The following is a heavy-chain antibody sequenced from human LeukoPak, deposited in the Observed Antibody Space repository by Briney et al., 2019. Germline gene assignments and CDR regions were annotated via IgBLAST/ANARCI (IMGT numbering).Heavy chain of an antibody. Sequence: GASVKVSCKASGYTFTSYGISWVRQAPGQGLEWMGWISAYNGNTNYAQKLQGRVTMTTDTSTSTAYMELRSLRSDDTAVYYCARVRLRYFDWSPSEFDYWGQGTLVTVSS. CDR1: GYTFTSYG. D-gene: IGHD3-9*01. CDR2: ISAYNGNT. J-gene: IGHJ4*02. V-gene: IGHV1-18*01. CDR3: ARVRLRYFDWSPSEFDY.